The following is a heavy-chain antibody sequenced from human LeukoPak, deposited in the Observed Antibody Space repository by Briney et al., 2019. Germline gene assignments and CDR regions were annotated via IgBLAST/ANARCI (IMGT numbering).Heavy chain of an antibody. Sequence: ASVKVSCKASGYTFTGYYMHWVRQAPGQGLEWMGWINPSSGGTNYAQKFQGRVTMTRDTSISIAYMELSRLRSDDTAVYYCARSYYYDSSGYYSYYYGMDVWGQGTTVTVSS. V-gene: IGHV1-2*02. D-gene: IGHD3-22*01. J-gene: IGHJ6*02. CDR3: ARSYYYDSSGYYSYYYGMDV. CDR2: INPSSGGT. CDR1: GYTFTGYY.